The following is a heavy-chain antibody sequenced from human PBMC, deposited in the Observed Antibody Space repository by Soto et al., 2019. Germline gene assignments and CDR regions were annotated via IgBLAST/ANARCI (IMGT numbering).Heavy chain of an antibody. CDR2: IIPILGIA. V-gene: IGHV1-69*08. J-gene: IGHJ5*02. CDR3: ARESIAAAGTGWFDP. Sequence: QVQLVQSGAEVKKPGSSVKVSCKASGGTFSSYTISWVRQAPGQGLEWMGRIIPILGIANYAQKFQGRVTITADKSTSTAYMELSSLRSEDTAVYYCARESIAAAGTGWFDPWGQGTLVTVSS. CDR1: GGTFSSYT. D-gene: IGHD6-13*01.